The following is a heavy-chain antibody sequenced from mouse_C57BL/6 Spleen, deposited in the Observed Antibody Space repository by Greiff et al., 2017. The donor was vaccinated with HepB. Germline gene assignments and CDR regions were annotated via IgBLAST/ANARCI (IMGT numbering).Heavy chain of an antibody. D-gene: IGHD1-1*01. V-gene: IGHV14-2*01. CDR1: GFNIKDYY. Sequence: VQLKQSGAELVKPGASVKLSCTASGFNIKDYYMHWVKQRTEQGLEWIGRIDPEDGDTKYAPKFQGKATITADTSSNTAYLHLSSLTSEDTAVYYCAGGGVTTVVATGYFDVWGTGTTVTVSS. J-gene: IGHJ1*03. CDR2: IDPEDGDT. CDR3: AGGGVTTVVATGYFDV.